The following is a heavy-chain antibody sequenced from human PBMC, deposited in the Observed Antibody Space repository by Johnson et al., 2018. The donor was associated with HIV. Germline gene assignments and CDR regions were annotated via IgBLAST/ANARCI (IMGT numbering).Heavy chain of an antibody. V-gene: IGHV3-20*04. D-gene: IGHD6-19*01. CDR3: ARDRQAVRGTFDI. CDR1: GFTFDNFA. J-gene: IGHJ3*02. Sequence: EVQLVESGGSVVRPGGSLRLSCAASGFTFDNFAMSWVRQAPGKGLEWVSGINWNGGSTGSADSMKGRFTISRDNAKNSLYLQMNSLRAEDTALYYCARDRQAVRGTFDIWGQGTMVTVSS. CDR2: INWNGGST.